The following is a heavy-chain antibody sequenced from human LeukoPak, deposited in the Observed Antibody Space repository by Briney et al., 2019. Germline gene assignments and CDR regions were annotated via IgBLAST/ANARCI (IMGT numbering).Heavy chain of an antibody. CDR1: GFTFGDYA. CDR2: IRSKAYGGAT. V-gene: IGHV3-49*04. D-gene: IGHD2-2*01. CDR3: TRAFCTSSNCYLGAFDI. J-gene: IGHJ3*02. Sequence: GGSLRLSCTASGFTFGDYALTWVRQAPGKGLEWVGFIRSKAYGGATEYAASVKGRFTISRDDSKSIAYLQMNGLKTEDTGVYLCTRAFCTSSNCYLGAFDIWGQGTMVTVSS.